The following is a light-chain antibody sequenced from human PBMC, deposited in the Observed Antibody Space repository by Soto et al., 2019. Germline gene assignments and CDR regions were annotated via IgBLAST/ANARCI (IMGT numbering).Light chain of an antibody. V-gene: IGLV3-1*01. CDR1: KLGDKY. J-gene: IGLJ2*01. Sequence: SYELTQPPSVSVSPGQTASITCSGDKLGDKYACWYQQKPGQSPVLDIYQDSKRPSGIPERFSGSNSGNTATLTISGTQAMDEADYYCQAWDSSTGLFGGGTKLTVL. CDR2: QDS. CDR3: QAWDSSTGL.